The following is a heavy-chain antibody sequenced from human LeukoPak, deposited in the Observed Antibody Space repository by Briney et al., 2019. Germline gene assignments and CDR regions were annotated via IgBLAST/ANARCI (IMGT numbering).Heavy chain of an antibody. Sequence: ASVKVSCKASGYTFTSYYMHWVRQAPGQGLEWMGIINPSGGSTSYAQKFQGRVTMTRDTSTSTVYMELSSLRSEDSAVYYCARQSITIFGVAILFDYWGQGTLVTVSS. J-gene: IGHJ4*02. CDR1: GYTFTSYY. CDR3: ARQSITIFGVAILFDY. CDR2: INPSGGST. D-gene: IGHD3-3*01. V-gene: IGHV1-46*01.